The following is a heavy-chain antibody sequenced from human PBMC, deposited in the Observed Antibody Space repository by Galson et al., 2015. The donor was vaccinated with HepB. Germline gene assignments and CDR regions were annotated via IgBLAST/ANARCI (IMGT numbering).Heavy chain of an antibody. J-gene: IGHJ6*02. CDR2: ISYDGSNK. V-gene: IGHV3-30-3*01. D-gene: IGHD2-15*01. CDR1: GFTFSSYA. Sequence: SLRLSCAASGFTFSSYAMHWVRQAPGKGLEWVAVISYDGSNKYYADSVKGRFTISRDNSKNTLYLQMNSLRAEDTAVYYCARDFCSGGSCYPSGGMDVWGQGTTVTVSS. CDR3: ARDFCSGGSCYPSGGMDV.